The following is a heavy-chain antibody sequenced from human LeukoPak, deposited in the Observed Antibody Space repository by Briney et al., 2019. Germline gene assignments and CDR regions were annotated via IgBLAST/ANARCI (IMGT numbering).Heavy chain of an antibody. CDR2: SSGNGGST. Sequence: AGGSLRLSCAASGFFFSNYAMSWVRQAPGKGLEWVSGSSGNGGSTSYADSVKGRFTISRDNSKNTLYLQMNSLRAEDTAVYYCARGKGLRSGSYYWLVGWGQGTLVAVSS. V-gene: IGHV3-23*01. CDR3: ARGKGLRSGSYYWLVG. D-gene: IGHD3-10*01. J-gene: IGHJ4*02. CDR1: GFFFSNYA.